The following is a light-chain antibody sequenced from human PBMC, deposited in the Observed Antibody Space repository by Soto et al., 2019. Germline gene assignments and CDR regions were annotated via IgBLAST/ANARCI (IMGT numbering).Light chain of an antibody. CDR2: GAS. CDR1: QSVSSSY. CDR3: QEFGSN. V-gene: IGKV3-20*01. J-gene: IGKJ4*01. Sequence: EIVMTQSPATLSVSPGERATLSCRASQSVSSSYLAWYQQKPGQAPRLLIYGASSRATGIPDRFSGSGSGTDFTLTISRLEPEDFAVYYCQEFGSNFGGGTKVDIK.